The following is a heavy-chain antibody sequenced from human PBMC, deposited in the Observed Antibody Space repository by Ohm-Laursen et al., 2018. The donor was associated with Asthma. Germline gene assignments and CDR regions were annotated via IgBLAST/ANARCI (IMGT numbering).Heavy chain of an antibody. CDR2: IYNSGST. CDR3: ARSDYGEQSVDY. Sequence: SETLSLTCTVSGGSISSYYWSWIRQHPGKGLEWIGYIYNSGSTYYNPSLKSRVTISVDTSKNQFSLKLSSVTAADTAVYYCARSDYGEQSVDYWGQGTLVTVSS. CDR1: GGSISSYY. J-gene: IGHJ4*02. D-gene: IGHD4-17*01. V-gene: IGHV4-59*06.